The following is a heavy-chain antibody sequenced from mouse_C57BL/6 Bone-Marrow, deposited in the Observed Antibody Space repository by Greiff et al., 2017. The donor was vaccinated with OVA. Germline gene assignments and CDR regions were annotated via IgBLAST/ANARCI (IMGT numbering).Heavy chain of an antibody. D-gene: IGHD4-1*01. CDR2: IDPSDSYT. CDR1: GYTFTSYW. Sequence: QVQLKQPGAELVMPGASVKLSCKASGYTFTSYWMHWVKQRPGQGLEWIGEIDPSDSYTNYNQKFKGKSTLTVDKSSSTAYMQLSSLTSEDSAVYYCARNWALDYWGQGTTLTVSS. V-gene: IGHV1-69*01. J-gene: IGHJ2*01. CDR3: ARNWALDY.